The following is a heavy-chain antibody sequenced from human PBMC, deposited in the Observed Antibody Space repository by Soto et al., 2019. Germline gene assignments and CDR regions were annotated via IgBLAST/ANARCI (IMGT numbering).Heavy chain of an antibody. CDR3: ARVNRFSSSLKGRSDP. D-gene: IGHD3-3*01. CDR1: GYSFTSYW. Sequence: GESLKISCKGSGYSFTSYWIGWVRQMPGKGLEWMGIIYPGDSDTRYSPSFQGQVTISADKSISTAYLHWSSLKASDTAMYYCARVNRFSSSLKGRSDPWGQGTLVTVSS. V-gene: IGHV5-51*01. J-gene: IGHJ5*02. CDR2: IYPGDSDT.